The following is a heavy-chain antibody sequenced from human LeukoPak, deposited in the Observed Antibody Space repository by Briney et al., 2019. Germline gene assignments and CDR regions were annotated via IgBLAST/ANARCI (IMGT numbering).Heavy chain of an antibody. CDR1: GFTFSSYA. Sequence: PGGSLRLSCAASGFTFSSYAMSWVRQAPGKGLEWVSAISGSGSSTYYADSVKGRFTISRDNSKNTLYLQMNSLRAEDTAVYYCATDGRGVVTNWFDPWGQGTLVTVSS. CDR2: ISGSGSST. D-gene: IGHD3-3*01. V-gene: IGHV3-23*01. CDR3: ATDGRGVVTNWFDP. J-gene: IGHJ5*02.